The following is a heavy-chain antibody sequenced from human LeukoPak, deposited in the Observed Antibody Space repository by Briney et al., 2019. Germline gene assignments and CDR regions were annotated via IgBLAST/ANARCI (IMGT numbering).Heavy chain of an antibody. Sequence: GASVKVSCKASGCTFTSYFMHWVRQAPGQGLEWMGIINPSGGSTSYAQKFQGRVTMTRDTSTSTVYMELSSLRSEDTAVYYCARTAGRTFDYWGQGTWSPSPQ. CDR2: INPSGGST. CDR1: GCTFTSYF. D-gene: IGHD6-6*01. J-gene: IGHJ4*02. CDR3: ARTAGRTFDY. V-gene: IGHV1-46*01.